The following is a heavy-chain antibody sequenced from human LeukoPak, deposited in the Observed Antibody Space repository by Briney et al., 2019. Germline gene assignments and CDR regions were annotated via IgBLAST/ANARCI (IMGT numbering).Heavy chain of an antibody. D-gene: IGHD3-10*01. J-gene: IGHJ6*04. V-gene: IGHV1-69*13. CDR1: GGTFSSYA. Sequence: ASVKVSCKASGGTFSSYAISWVRQAPGQGLEWMGGIIPIFGTANYAQKFQGRVTITADESTSTAYMELSSLRSEDTAVYYCARDRRITMVRGVMVPYGMDVWGKGTTVTVSS. CDR2: IIPIFGTA. CDR3: ARDRRITMVRGVMVPYGMDV.